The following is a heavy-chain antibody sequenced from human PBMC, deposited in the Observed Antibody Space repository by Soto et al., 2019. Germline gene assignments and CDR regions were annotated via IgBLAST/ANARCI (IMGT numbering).Heavy chain of an antibody. Sequence: QVQLVQSGAEVKKPGASVKVSCKASGYTFTSYGISWVRQAPGQGLEWMGWISAYNGNTNYAQKLQGRVTMTTDTPPSTASMDLRSLRSDDTAVYYCARDYYDSSGYSNWFAPWGQGTLVTVSS. CDR2: ISAYNGNT. J-gene: IGHJ5*02. CDR1: GYTFTSYG. D-gene: IGHD3-22*01. V-gene: IGHV1-18*01. CDR3: ARDYYDSSGYSNWFAP.